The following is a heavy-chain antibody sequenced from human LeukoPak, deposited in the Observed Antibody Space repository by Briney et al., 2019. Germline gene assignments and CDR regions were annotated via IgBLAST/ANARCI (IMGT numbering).Heavy chain of an antibody. CDR2: IYHSGST. Sequence: PSETLSLTCAVSGGSISSGGYSWSWIRQPPGKGLEWIGYIYHSGSTYYNPSLKSRVTISVDKSKNQFSLDMNYVTAADTAVYYCARSRRYCSDTRCSDAFDMWGQGTMVTVSS. CDR1: GGSISSGGYS. D-gene: IGHD2-2*01. CDR3: ARSRRYCSDTRCSDAFDM. J-gene: IGHJ3*02. V-gene: IGHV4-30-2*01.